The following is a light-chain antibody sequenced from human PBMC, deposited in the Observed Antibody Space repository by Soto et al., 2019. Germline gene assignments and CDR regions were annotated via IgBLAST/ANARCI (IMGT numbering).Light chain of an antibody. CDR2: EVN. V-gene: IGLV2-8*01. CDR3: SSSAGTNSFVL. Sequence: QSALTQPPSASGSPGQSVTISCTGTSSDIGGYNSVSWYQQHPGKAPKLMIYEVNKRPLGVPERFSGSKSGNTASLTVSGLQADDEADYYCSSSAGTNSFVLXGGGTKLTVL. J-gene: IGLJ3*02. CDR1: SSDIGGYNS.